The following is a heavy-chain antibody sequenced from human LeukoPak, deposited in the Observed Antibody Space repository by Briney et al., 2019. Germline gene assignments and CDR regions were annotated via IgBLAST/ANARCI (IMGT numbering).Heavy chain of an antibody. D-gene: IGHD5-18*01. CDR1: GFTVSSNY. V-gene: IGHV3-53*01. J-gene: IGHJ4*02. CDR2: IYSGGST. CDR3: ARGGYIPRYFDY. Sequence: GGSLSLSCAASGFTVSSNYMSWVRQPPGRGLEWVSVIYSGGSTYYADSVKGRFTISRDNSKNTLYLQMNSLRAEDTAVYYCARGGYIPRYFDYWGQGTLVTVSS.